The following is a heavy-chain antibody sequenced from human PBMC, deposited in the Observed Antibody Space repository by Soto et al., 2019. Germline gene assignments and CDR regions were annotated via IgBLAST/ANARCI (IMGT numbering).Heavy chain of an antibody. D-gene: IGHD2-2*02. CDR1: GFTFSIFS. CDR2: ISGSGGST. CDR3: AKERYCSSTSCYTWNWFDP. J-gene: IGHJ5*02. V-gene: IGHV3-23*01. Sequence: PGGSLRLSCEASGFTFSIFSMVWVRQAPGKGLEWVSAISGSGGSTYYADSVKGRFTISRDNSKNTLYLQMNSLRAEDTAVYYCAKERYCSSTSCYTWNWFDPWGQGTLVTVSS.